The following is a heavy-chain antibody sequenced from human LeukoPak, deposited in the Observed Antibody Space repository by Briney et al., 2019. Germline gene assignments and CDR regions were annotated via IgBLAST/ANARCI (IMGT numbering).Heavy chain of an antibody. CDR1: GYTFTSYD. J-gene: IGHJ3*02. Sequence: GASVKVSCKASGYTFTSYDINWVRQATGQGLEWMGWMNPNSGNTGYAQKFQGRVTMTRNTSVSTAYMELSSLRSEDTAVYYCARGRVSHDAFDIWGQGTMVTVSS. CDR3: ARGRVSHDAFDI. CDR2: MNPNSGNT. V-gene: IGHV1-8*01. D-gene: IGHD6-6*01.